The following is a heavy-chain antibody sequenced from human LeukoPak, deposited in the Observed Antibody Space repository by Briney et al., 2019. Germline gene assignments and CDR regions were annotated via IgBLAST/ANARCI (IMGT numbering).Heavy chain of an antibody. CDR1: GYTFTGYY. CDR3: ARDEFESTNYHFDY. D-gene: IGHD1-7*01. V-gene: IGHV1-2*02. Sequence: ASVKVSCKASGYTFTGYYMHWVRQATGQGPEWMGWINPNSGVTNYAQKFQGRVTMTRDTSISTAYMELSRLTSDDTAVYYCARDEFESTNYHFDYWGQGTLVTVSS. CDR2: INPNSGVT. J-gene: IGHJ4*02.